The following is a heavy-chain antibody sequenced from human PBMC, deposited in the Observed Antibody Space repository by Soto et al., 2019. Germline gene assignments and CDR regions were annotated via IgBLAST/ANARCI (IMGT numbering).Heavy chain of an antibody. J-gene: IGHJ4*02. V-gene: IGHV4-39*01. Sequence: QLQLQESGPGLVKPSETLSLTCTVSGGSISSSSYYWGWIRQPPGKGLEWIGSIYYSGSTYYNPSLKSRVTIAVDTPKNQFSLKLSSVTAPDTAIYYCARVRLERRYLSPFDSWAREPWSPSPQ. CDR2: IYYSGST. CDR1: GGSISSSSYY. CDR3: ARVRLERRYLSPFDS. D-gene: IGHD1-1*01.